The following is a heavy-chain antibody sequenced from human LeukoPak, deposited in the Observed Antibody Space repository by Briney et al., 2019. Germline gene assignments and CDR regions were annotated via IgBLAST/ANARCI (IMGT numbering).Heavy chain of an antibody. CDR2: IYYSGST. CDR1: GGSISSSNYY. CDR3: ARGYCSGGSCYFDY. V-gene: IGHV4-39*07. D-gene: IGHD2-15*01. Sequence: SETLSLTCTVSGGSISSSNYYWGWIRQPPGKGLEWIGSIYYSGSTYYNPSLKSRVTISVDTSKNQFSLKLSSVTAADTAVYYCARGYCSGGSCYFDYWGQGTLVTVSS. J-gene: IGHJ4*02.